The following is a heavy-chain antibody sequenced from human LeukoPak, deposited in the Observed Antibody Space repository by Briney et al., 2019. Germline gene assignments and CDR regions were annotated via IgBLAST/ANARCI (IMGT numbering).Heavy chain of an antibody. Sequence: GGALRLPCAASGFTFSSYAMSWVRQAPGKGLEWVSAISGSGGSTYYADSVKRRFTISRDNSKNTLYLQMNSLRAEDTAVYYCAKFYCDFWSGYFYYWVQGTLVTVSS. V-gene: IGHV3-23*01. CDR1: GFTFSSYA. CDR2: ISGSGGST. D-gene: IGHD3-3*01. CDR3: AKFYCDFWSGYFYY. J-gene: IGHJ4*02.